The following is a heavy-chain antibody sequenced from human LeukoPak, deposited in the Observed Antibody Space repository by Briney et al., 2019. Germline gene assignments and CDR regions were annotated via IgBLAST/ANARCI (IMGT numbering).Heavy chain of an antibody. CDR2: IKSDGTYT. CDR1: GFTVSSNY. CDR3: TRDSSYGYDF. Sequence: GGSLRLSCAASGFTVSSNYMHWVRQAPGKGLVWVSRIKSDGTYTTYADSVKGRFTISRDNAKNTLYLQMNSLRAEDTAVYYCTRDSSYGYDFWGGGTLVTVSS. V-gene: IGHV3-74*01. D-gene: IGHD5-18*01. J-gene: IGHJ5*01.